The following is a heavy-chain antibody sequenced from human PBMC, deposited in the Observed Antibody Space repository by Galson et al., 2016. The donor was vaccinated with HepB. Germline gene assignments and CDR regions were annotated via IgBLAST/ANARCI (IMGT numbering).Heavy chain of an antibody. V-gene: IGHV3-33*01. CDR1: GFTFSRYG. CDR3: APSSSTATTTIRLDY. J-gene: IGHJ4*02. CDR2: IWYDGSNK. D-gene: IGHD5-12*01. Sequence: SLRLSCAASGFTFSRYGMHWVRQAPGKGLEWVTVIWYDGSNKYYADSVKARFTISRDNSKNTLYLQMNSLRAEDTAVYYCAPSSSTATTTIRLDYWGQGTLVTVSS.